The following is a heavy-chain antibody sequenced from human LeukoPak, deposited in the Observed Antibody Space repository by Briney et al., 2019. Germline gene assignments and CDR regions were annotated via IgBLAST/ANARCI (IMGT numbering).Heavy chain of an antibody. CDR3: AKGDIYCSGGTCYSLFDC. J-gene: IGHJ4*02. D-gene: IGHD2-15*01. Sequence: SQTLSLTCAISGDSVSSNSAAWNWIRQSPSRGLEWLGRTYYRSKWFSDYAVSVKSRIIINPDTSKNQFSLQLNSVTPVDTAVYYCAKGDIYCSGGTCYSLFDCWGQGILVTVSS. V-gene: IGHV6-1*01. CDR2: TYYRSKWFS. CDR1: GDSVSSNSAA.